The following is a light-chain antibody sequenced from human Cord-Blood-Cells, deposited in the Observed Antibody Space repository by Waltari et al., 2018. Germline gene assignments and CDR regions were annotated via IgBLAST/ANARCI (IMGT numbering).Light chain of an antibody. Sequence: QSALTQPASVSGSPGQSITISCTGTSSDVGSYNLVSWYQQHPGKAPQLMIYEGSKRASGVSNRFAGCKSGNTASLTISGLQAEDEADYYCCSYAGSSTVFGGGTKLTVL. CDR2: EGS. J-gene: IGLJ3*02. CDR1: SSDVGSYNL. V-gene: IGLV2-23*01. CDR3: CSYAGSSTV.